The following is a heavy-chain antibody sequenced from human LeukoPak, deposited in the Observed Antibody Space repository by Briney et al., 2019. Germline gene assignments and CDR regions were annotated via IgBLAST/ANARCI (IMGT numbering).Heavy chain of an antibody. Sequence: GGSLRLSRAASGFTFSTYAMTWVRQAPGKGLEWVSAISGSGGTTFYADSVKGRFTISRDNSKNTLYLQMNSLRAEDTALYYCAQSLGQVRPDYWGQGTLVTVSS. CDR3: AQSLGQVRPDY. D-gene: IGHD4/OR15-4a*01. V-gene: IGHV3-23*01. J-gene: IGHJ4*02. CDR1: GFTFSTYA. CDR2: ISGSGGTT.